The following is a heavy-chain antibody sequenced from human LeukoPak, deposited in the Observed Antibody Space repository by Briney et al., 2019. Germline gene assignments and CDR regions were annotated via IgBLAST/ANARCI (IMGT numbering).Heavy chain of an antibody. CDR2: INPNSGGT. V-gene: IGHV1-2*02. CDR1: GYTFTGYY. J-gene: IGHJ5*02. D-gene: IGHD2-8*01. CDR3: ARESRRDPGMVYQFSPGRWFDP. Sequence: RASVKVSCKASGYTFTGYYMHWVRQAPGQGLEWMGWINPNSGGTNYAQKFQGRVTMTRDTSISTAYMELSRLRSDDTAVYYCARESRRDPGMVYQFSPGRWFDPWGQGTLVTVSS.